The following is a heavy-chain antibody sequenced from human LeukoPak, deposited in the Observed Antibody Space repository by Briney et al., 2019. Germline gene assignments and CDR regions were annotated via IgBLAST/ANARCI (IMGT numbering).Heavy chain of an antibody. D-gene: IGHD6-6*01. CDR2: ISSSSSYI. J-gene: IGHJ3*02. CDR3: ARDGQLVLGLHAFDI. V-gene: IGHV3-21*01. CDR1: GFTFSSYS. Sequence: GGSLRLSCAASGFTFSSYSMNWVRQAPGKGLEWVSSISSSSSYIYYADSVKGRFTISRDNAKNSLYLQMNSLRAEDTAVYYCARDGQLVLGLHAFDIWGQGTMVTVSS.